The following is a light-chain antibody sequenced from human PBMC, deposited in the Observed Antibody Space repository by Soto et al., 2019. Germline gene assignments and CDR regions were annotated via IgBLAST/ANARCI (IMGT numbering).Light chain of an antibody. J-gene: IGLJ1*01. Sequence: QLMLTQPPSVSAAPGQKVTISCSGSSSNIGNNYVSWYQQLPGTAPKLLIYDNNKRPSGIPDRFSGSKSGTSATLGITGLQTGDEADYYCGTWDSSLSAVFGTGTKVTVL. CDR1: SSNIGNNY. CDR3: GTWDSSLSAV. CDR2: DNN. V-gene: IGLV1-51*01.